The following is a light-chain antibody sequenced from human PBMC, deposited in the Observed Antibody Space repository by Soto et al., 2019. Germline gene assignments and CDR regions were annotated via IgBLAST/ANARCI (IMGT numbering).Light chain of an antibody. V-gene: IGLV2-14*01. CDR2: EVN. CDR1: SSDVGGYDF. J-gene: IGLJ1*01. Sequence: QSALTQPPSASGSPGQSVTISCTGTSSDVGGYDFVSWYQHHPGKAPKLIIYEVNNRPSGVSNRFSGSKSGSTASLTISGLQAEDEADYYCSSYTSISTYVFGTGTKLTVL. CDR3: SSYTSISTYV.